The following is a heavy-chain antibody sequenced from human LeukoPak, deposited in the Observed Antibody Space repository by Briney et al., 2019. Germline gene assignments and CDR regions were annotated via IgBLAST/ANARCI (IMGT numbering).Heavy chain of an antibody. CDR3: ARDGGIQLPDYYYGMDV. D-gene: IGHD5-18*01. CDR1: GFTVSSNY. Sequence: PGGSLRPSCAASGFTVSSNYMSWVRQAPGKGLEWVSIIYSGGSTYYADSVKGRFTISRDTSKNTLFLQMNSLRAEDTAVYYCARDGGIQLPDYYYGMDVWGQETTVTVSS. CDR2: IYSGGST. V-gene: IGHV3-53*01. J-gene: IGHJ6*02.